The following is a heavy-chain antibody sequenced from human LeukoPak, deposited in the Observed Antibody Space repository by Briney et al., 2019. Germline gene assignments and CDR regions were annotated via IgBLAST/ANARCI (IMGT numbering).Heavy chain of an antibody. V-gene: IGHV3-23*01. Sequence: GGSLRLSCAASGFTFSSSAMSWVRQAPGKGLEWVSTISGSGGTTYYADSVKGRFTISRDNSKNTLYLQMNSLRAEDTAVYYCASATSGYFSGFDYWGQGTLVTVSS. CDR1: GFTFSSSA. D-gene: IGHD3-22*01. CDR2: ISGSGGTT. J-gene: IGHJ4*02. CDR3: ASATSGYFSGFDY.